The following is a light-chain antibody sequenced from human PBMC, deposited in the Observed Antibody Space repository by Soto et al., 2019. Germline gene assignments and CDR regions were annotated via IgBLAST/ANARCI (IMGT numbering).Light chain of an antibody. CDR3: SSYAGTHIV. Sequence: QSVLTQPPSASGSPGQSVAISCTGTSNDVGGYSYVSWYQQHPGKAPKLMIYDVSKRPSGVPDRFSGSKSGNTASLTVSGLQAEDEADYYCSSYAGTHIVFGTGTKVTVL. CDR2: DVS. J-gene: IGLJ1*01. V-gene: IGLV2-8*01. CDR1: SNDVGGYSY.